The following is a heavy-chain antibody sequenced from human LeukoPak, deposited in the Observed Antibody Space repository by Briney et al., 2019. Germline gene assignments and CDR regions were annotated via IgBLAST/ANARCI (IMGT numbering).Heavy chain of an antibody. D-gene: IGHD2-2*01. CDR2: IRSKAYGGTT. Sequence: PGRSLRLSCTASGFTFGDYAMSWVRQAPGKGLEWVGFIRSKAYGGTTEYAASVKGRFTISRDDSKSIAYLQMNSLKTEDTAVYYCTRGVVPAAAIDYWGQGTLVTVSS. CDR3: TRGVVPAAAIDY. CDR1: GFTFGDYA. V-gene: IGHV3-49*04. J-gene: IGHJ4*02.